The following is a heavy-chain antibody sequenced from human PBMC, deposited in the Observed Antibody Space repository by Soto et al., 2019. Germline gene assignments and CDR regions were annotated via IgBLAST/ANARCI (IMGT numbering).Heavy chain of an antibody. CDR3: ARESIAWGVEQLVRVDWFDP. J-gene: IGHJ5*02. CDR1: GGSFSGYY. D-gene: IGHD6-13*01. Sequence: QVQLQQWGAGLLKPSETLSLTCAVYGGSFSGYYWSWIRQPPGKGLEWIGEINYSGSTNYNPSLKSRVTISVDTSKNQFSLKLSSVTAADTAVYYCARESIAWGVEQLVRVDWFDPWGQGTLVTVSS. CDR2: INYSGST. V-gene: IGHV4-34*01.